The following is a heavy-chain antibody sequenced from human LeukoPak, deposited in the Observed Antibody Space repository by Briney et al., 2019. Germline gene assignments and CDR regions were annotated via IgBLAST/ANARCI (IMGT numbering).Heavy chain of an antibody. Sequence: SGGSLRLSCAASGFTFSSYWMSWVRQAPGKGLEWVSSISSSSSYIYYADSVKGRFTISRDNAKNSLYLQMNSLRAEDTAVYYCARNGYSGYEFDYWGQGTLVTVSS. CDR3: ARNGYSGYEFDY. V-gene: IGHV3-21*01. J-gene: IGHJ4*02. D-gene: IGHD5-12*01. CDR2: ISSSSSYI. CDR1: GFTFSSYW.